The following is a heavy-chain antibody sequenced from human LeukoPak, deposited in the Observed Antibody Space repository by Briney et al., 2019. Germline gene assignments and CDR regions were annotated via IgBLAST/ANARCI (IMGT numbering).Heavy chain of an antibody. CDR1: GYSFTSYW. Sequence: GESLKISCKGSGYSFTSYWLGWVRQMPGKGLEWMGIIYPGDSDTRYSPSFQGQVTISADKSISTAYLQWSSLKASDTAMYYCARHSPQYYDSSGYCDWGQGTLVTVSS. V-gene: IGHV5-51*01. J-gene: IGHJ4*02. CDR3: ARHSPQYYDSSGYCD. D-gene: IGHD3-22*01. CDR2: IYPGDSDT.